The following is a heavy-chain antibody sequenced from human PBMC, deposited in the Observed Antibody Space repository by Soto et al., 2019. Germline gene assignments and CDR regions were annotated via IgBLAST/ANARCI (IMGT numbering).Heavy chain of an antibody. D-gene: IGHD2-21*02. Sequence: PSETLSLTCSVSGGSISSSSYYWGWIRQPPGKGLEWIGSIYYSGSTYYNPSLKSRVTISVDTSKNQFSLKLSSVTAADTAVYYCARGGDDCGGDCSPHWFDPWGQGTLVTVSS. V-gene: IGHV4-39*01. CDR1: GGSISSSSYY. CDR2: IYYSGST. CDR3: ARGGDDCGGDCSPHWFDP. J-gene: IGHJ5*02.